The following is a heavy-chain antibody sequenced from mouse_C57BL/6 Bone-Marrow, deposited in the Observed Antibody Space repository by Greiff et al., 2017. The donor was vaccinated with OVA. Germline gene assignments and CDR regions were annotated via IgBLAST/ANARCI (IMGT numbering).Heavy chain of an antibody. CDR3: VSLLLRYPAWFAY. Sequence: DVKLQESGGGLVQPKGSLKLPCAASGLTFNTYAMHWVRQAPGKGLEWVARIRSKRSNYATYYADSVKDRFTISRDDSQSMLYLQMNNLKTEDTAMYYCVSLLLRYPAWFAYWGQGTLVTVSA. D-gene: IGHD1-1*01. CDR2: IRSKRSNYAT. CDR1: GLTFNTYA. J-gene: IGHJ3*01. V-gene: IGHV10-3*01.